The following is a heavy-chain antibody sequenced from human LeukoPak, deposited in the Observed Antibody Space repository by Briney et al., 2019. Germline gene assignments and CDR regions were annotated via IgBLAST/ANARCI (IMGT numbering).Heavy chain of an antibody. CDR2: MSLDGSSI. CDR1: GFAFNTQA. V-gene: IGHV3-30*15. CDR3: ARDRGKLRYLDL. D-gene: IGHD3-9*01. Sequence: GGSLRLSCVASGFAFNTQAMHWVRQAPGKGLEWLAVMSLDGSSIYYADSVRGRFTISRDNSKNTLFLQMSSLRVEDTAAYYCARDRGKLRYLDLWGQGTLLTVSS. J-gene: IGHJ4*02.